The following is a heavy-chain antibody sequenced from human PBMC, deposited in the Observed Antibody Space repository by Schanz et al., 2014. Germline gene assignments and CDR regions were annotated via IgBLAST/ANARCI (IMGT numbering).Heavy chain of an antibody. J-gene: IGHJ4*02. CDR2: IWSDGTNE. V-gene: IGHV3-33*01. D-gene: IGHD2-2*03. CDR3: ARAGYCTSVSCSLFVSDY. CDR1: GFIFRSFG. Sequence: QGQLVESGGGVVQPGKSLRLSCATSGFIFRSFGIHWVRQAPGKGLEWVAVIWSDGTNEYYADSVKGRFTISGDSSKYTVYLQMNSLRAEDTAVYYCARAGYCTSVSCSLFVSDYWGQGTLVTVSS.